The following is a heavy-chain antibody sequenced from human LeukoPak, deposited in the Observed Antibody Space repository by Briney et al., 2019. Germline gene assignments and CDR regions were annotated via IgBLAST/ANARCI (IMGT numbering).Heavy chain of an antibody. CDR2: ISAYNGNT. CDR1: GYTFTSYG. D-gene: IGHD3-22*01. Sequence: ASVKVSCKASGYTFTSYGISWVRQAPGQGLEWMGWISAYNGNTNYAQKFQGRVTITADKSTSTAYMELSSLRSEDTAVYYCASFDSSGTPGPDLWGRGTLVTVSS. J-gene: IGHJ2*01. CDR3: ASFDSSGTPGPDL. V-gene: IGHV1-18*01.